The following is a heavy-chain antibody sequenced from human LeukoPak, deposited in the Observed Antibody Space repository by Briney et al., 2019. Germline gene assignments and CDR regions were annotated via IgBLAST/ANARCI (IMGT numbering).Heavy chain of an antibody. CDR1: GFSFSNYA. J-gene: IGHJ4*02. CDR3: AKNMRGYSYGIDY. CDR2: ISGSGGST. D-gene: IGHD5-18*01. Sequence: GGSLRLSCAASGFSFSNYAMTWVRQAPGKGLEWVSAISGSGGSTYYADSVKGRVTISRDNSKNTLYLQMKSLRAEDTAVYYCAKNMRGYSYGIDYWGQGTLVTVSS. V-gene: IGHV3-23*01.